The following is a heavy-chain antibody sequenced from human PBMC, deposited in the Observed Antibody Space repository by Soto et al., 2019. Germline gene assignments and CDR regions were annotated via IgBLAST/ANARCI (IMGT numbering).Heavy chain of an antibody. CDR2: IWYDGSNK. V-gene: IGHV3-33*01. CDR1: GFPFSIYG. D-gene: IGHD3-3*01. Sequence: GGSLRLFCAASGFPFSIYGMHLVRQSPGKGLEWVAVIWYDGSNKYYADSVKGRFTISRDNSKNTLYLQMNSLRAEDTAVYYCARETYDFWSGYYSTKHYYGIDVWGQGTTVTVSS. J-gene: IGHJ6*02. CDR3: ARETYDFWSGYYSTKHYYGIDV.